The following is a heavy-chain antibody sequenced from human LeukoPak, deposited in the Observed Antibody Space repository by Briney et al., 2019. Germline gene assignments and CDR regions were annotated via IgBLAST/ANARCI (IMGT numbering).Heavy chain of an antibody. CDR2: ISSSSGYI. V-gene: IGHV3-21*01. D-gene: IGHD3-22*01. Sequence: GGSLRLSCAASGITFSTYSMNWVRQAPGKGLEWVSSISSSSGYIYYADSVKGRFTISRDNAKNSLYPQMSSLRAEDTALYYCARVRNYYDSSGYSPFDYWGQGTLVTVSS. J-gene: IGHJ4*02. CDR1: GITFSTYS. CDR3: ARVRNYYDSSGYSPFDY.